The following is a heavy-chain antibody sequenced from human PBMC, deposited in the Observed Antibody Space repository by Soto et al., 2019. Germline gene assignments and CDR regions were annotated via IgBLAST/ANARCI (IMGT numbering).Heavy chain of an antibody. CDR3: ARHSLGYCSSTSCLYYYYGMDV. J-gene: IGHJ6*02. CDR1: GYSFTSYW. D-gene: IGHD2-2*01. Sequence: PGESLKISCKGSGYSFTSYWIGWVRQMPGKGLEWMGIIYPGDSDTRYSPSFQGQVTISADKSISTAYLQWSSLKASDTAMYYCARHSLGYCSSTSCLYYYYGMDVWGQGTTVTVSS. CDR2: IYPGDSDT. V-gene: IGHV5-51*01.